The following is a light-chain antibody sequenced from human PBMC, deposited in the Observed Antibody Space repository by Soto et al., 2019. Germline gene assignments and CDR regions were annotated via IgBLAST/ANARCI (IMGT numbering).Light chain of an antibody. CDR3: QQYNNWPPYT. J-gene: IGKJ2*01. V-gene: IGKV3-15*01. CDR2: GAS. Sequence: EIVMTQSPVTLSVSPGERATLSCSASQSVSNNFAWYQQKPGQAPRLLIYGASTRATGIPARFSGSGSGTEFTLTISSLQSEDFAVYYCQQYNNWPPYTFGQGTKLEIK. CDR1: QSVSNN.